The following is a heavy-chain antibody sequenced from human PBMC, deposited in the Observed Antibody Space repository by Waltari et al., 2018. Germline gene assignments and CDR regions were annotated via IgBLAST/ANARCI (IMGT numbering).Heavy chain of an antibody. CDR3: ARDGHWGALRIWEPLWILRCLWEMGLRLGSASAPTLFPLVS. D-gene: IGHD1-26*01. Sequence: QVQLQESGAGLVKPSGTLSLTCGVSGGSISSSIWWSWVRQPPGKGLEWIGEVYHSGGTNCNPSLRGRVTISLDKSKNYFSLKVSPVTAADTAVYCCARDGHWGALRIWEPLWILRCLWEMGLRLGSASAPTLFPLVSW. V-gene: IGHV4-4*01. CDR1: GGSISSSIW. CDR2: VYHSGGT. J-gene: IGHJ5*01.